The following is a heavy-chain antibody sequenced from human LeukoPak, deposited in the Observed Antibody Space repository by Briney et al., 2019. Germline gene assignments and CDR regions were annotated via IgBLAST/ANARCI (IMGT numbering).Heavy chain of an antibody. CDR2: IDYSGST. D-gene: IGHD6-19*01. J-gene: IGHJ6*02. CDR1: GVSISSSY. CDR3: AVLAGTDYYDNMKV. Sequence: SETLSLTCTASGVSISSSYWSWIRQSPGKGLEWIGYIDYSGSTNYNPSLKSRVTISVDTSKKQLSLKLSSVTAADTAVYYCAVLAGTDYYDNMKVWGQGTTVTVSS. V-gene: IGHV4-59*12.